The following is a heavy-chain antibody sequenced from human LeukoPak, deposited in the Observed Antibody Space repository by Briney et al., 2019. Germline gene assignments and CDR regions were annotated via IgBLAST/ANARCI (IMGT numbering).Heavy chain of an antibody. CDR3: ARDLRGDY. CDR2: ISSSSSTI. V-gene: IGHV3-48*02. J-gene: IGHJ4*02. Sequence: PGGSLRLSSAASGFTLSRFSMNWVRQAPGKGLEWVSYISSSSSTIYYADSVKGRFTISRDNAKNSLYLQMNSLRDEDTALYYCARDLRGDYWGQGTPVTVSS. CDR1: GFTLSRFS.